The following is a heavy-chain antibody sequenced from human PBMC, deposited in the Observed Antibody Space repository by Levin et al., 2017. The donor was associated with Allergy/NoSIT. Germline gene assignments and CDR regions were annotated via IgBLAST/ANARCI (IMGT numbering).Heavy chain of an antibody. CDR1: GFTFSSYA. CDR2: ISGSGGST. Sequence: GGSLRLSCAASGFTFSSYAMSWVRQAPGMGLEWVSAISGSGGSTYYADSVKGRFTISRDNSKNTLYLQMNSLRAEDTAVYYCAKGMEVMYYYDSSGYYFFDYWGQGTLVTVSS. CDR3: AKGMEVMYYYDSSGYYFFDY. J-gene: IGHJ4*02. V-gene: IGHV3-23*01. D-gene: IGHD3-22*01.